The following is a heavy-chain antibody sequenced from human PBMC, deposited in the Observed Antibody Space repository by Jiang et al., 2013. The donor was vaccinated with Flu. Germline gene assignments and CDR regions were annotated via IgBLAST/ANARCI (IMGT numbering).Heavy chain of an antibody. CDR3: ARDARGRFGESVFDY. CDR1: GGTFTSSA. D-gene: IGHD3-10*01. V-gene: IGHV1-58*01. CDR2: IVVGSGNT. J-gene: IGHJ4*02. Sequence: EVKKPGSSVKVSCKASGGTFTSSAVQWVRQARGQRLEWIGWIVVGSGNTNYAQKLQGRVTMTTDTSTSTAYMELRSLRSDDTAVYYCARDARGRFGESVFDYWGQGTLVTVSS.